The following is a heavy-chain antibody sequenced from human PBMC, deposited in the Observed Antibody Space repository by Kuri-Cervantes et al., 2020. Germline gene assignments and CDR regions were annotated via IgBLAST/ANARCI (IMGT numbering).Heavy chain of an antibody. V-gene: IGHV3-33*01. CDR2: IWYDGSNK. CDR1: GFTFSSYG. Sequence: GGSLRLSCAASGFTFSSYGMHWVRQAPGKGLEWVAVIWYDGSNKYYADSVKGRFTISRDNAKNSLYLQMNSLRDEDTAVYYCARDLAVAGLFDYWGQGTLVTVSS. CDR3: ARDLAVAGLFDY. D-gene: IGHD6-19*01. J-gene: IGHJ4*02.